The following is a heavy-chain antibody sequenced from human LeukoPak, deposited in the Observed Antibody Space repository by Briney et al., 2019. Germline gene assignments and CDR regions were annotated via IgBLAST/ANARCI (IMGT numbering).Heavy chain of an antibody. D-gene: IGHD6-19*01. J-gene: IGHJ3*02. CDR1: GFTFSSYG. V-gene: IGHV3-30*03. CDR2: ISNDGSNK. CDR3: ARVRKYSSGWYDAFDI. Sequence: GGSLRLSCAASGFTFSSYGIHWVRQAPGKGLGWVAVISNDGSNKYYADSVKGRFTISRDNAKNSLYLQMNSLRAEDTAVYYCARVRKYSSGWYDAFDIWGQGTMVTVSS.